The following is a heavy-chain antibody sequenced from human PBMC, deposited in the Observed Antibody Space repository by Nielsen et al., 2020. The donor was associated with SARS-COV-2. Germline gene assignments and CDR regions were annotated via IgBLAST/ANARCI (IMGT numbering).Heavy chain of an antibody. V-gene: IGHV1-3*01. CDR1: GYTFTSYA. CDR2: INAGNGNT. Sequence: ASVKVSCKASGYTFTSYAMHWVRQAPGQRLEWMGWINAGNGNTKYSQKFQGRVTITRDTSASTAYMELSSLRSEDTAVYYCARASTVVLTANDGFDIWGQGTMVTVSS. J-gene: IGHJ3*02. CDR3: ARASTVVLTANDGFDI. D-gene: IGHD2-21*02.